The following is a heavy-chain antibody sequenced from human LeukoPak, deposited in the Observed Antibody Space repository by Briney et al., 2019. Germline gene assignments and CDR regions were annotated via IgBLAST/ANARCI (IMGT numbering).Heavy chain of an antibody. Sequence: GGSLRLSCAASGFTFSSYAMHWVRQAPGKGLEWVAVISYDGSNKYYADSVKGRFTISRDNSKNTLYLPMNSLRAEDTAVYYCARDRRYCSGGSCLSNDYWGQGTLVTVSS. CDR3: ARDRRYCSGGSCLSNDY. CDR2: ISYDGSNK. V-gene: IGHV3-30*04. D-gene: IGHD2-15*01. CDR1: GFTFSSYA. J-gene: IGHJ4*02.